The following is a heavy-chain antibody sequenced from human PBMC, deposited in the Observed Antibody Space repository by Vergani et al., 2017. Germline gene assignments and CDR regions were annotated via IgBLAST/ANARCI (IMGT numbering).Heavy chain of an antibody. CDR2: IIPICGTA. CDR3: TRVYPHYGSGKEDWFDP. Sequence: QVQLVQSGAEVKKPGSSVKVSCKASGGTFSSYAITWVRQAPGQGLEWMGGIIPICGTANYAQKFQGRVTITADEFTSTAYMELSSLRSEDTAVYYCTRVYPHYGSGKEDWFDPWGQGTLVTVSS. D-gene: IGHD3-10*01. J-gene: IGHJ5*02. CDR1: GGTFSSYA. V-gene: IGHV1-69*01.